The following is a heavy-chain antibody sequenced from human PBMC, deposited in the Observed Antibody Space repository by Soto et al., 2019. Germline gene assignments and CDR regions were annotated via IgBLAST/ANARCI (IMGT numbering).Heavy chain of an antibody. CDR1: GYSFTSYW. V-gene: IGHV5-51*01. D-gene: IGHD5-18*01. Sequence: PGESLKISCKGSGYSFTSYWIGWVRQMPGKGLEGMGIIYPGDSDTRYSPSFQGQVTSSVDKSMSTAYLQWSSLKASDTAMYYCARRGDGYDGFYYGMDFWGQGTTVTVSS. CDR2: IYPGDSDT. CDR3: ARRGDGYDGFYYGMDF. J-gene: IGHJ6*02.